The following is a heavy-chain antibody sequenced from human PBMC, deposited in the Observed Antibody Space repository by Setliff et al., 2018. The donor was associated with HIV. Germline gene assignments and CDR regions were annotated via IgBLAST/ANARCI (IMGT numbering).Heavy chain of an antibody. CDR3: ARRHTAFDP. CDR1: GGSISSNNYF. V-gene: IGHV4-39*01. Sequence: TSETLSLTCTVSGGSISSNNYFWGWIRQPPEKGLEWIGSIYYSGSTYYNPSLKSRVTISIDTSRNQFSLKLTSVTAADTAMYYCARRHTAFDPWGQGTLVTVSS. D-gene: IGHD5-18*01. CDR2: IYYSGST. J-gene: IGHJ5*02.